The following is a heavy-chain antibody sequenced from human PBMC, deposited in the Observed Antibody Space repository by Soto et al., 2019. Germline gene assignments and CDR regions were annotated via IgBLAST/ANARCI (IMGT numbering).Heavy chain of an antibody. D-gene: IGHD3-22*01. J-gene: IGHJ4*02. V-gene: IGHV4-4*07. CDR2: IYTSGTT. Sequence: SETLSLTCTVSGDSTSDYYWSWIRQPAGKGLEWIGRIYTSGTTDFNPSLKSRVTMSVDTSKNQFSLRLSSVTAADTAVYYCAREARDYVSDGYYYAKWSQGTLVTVSS. CDR1: GDSTSDYY. CDR3: AREARDYVSDGYYYAK.